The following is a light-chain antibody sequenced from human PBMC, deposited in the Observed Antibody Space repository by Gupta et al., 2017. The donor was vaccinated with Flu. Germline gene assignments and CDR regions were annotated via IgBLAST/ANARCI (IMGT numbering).Light chain of an antibody. Sequence: NFALTQPRSVSGSPGTTVTISCTRCSGKFANNYVQWYQHRPGSAPTTIVYEVNQILSGVPARFSGSIDSSATSASLPISGLKTEDEADYYCQPYDPDNHWVFGGGTKVTVL. CDR1: SGKFANNY. CDR3: QPYDPDNHWV. V-gene: IGLV6-57*03. CDR2: EVN. J-gene: IGLJ3*02.